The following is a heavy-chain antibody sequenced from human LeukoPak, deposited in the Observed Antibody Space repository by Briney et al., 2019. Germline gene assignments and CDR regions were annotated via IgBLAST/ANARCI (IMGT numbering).Heavy chain of an antibody. CDR3: ARSSPSWPYYFDS. CDR2: IHYGRST. J-gene: IGHJ4*02. Sequence: SETLSLTCTVPGDSISSDEYFWTWIRQPPGEGLEWIVYIHYGRSTYNKPSLKSRVFMSVATSKNQVSLNLNSVPAAATSVYYRARSSPSWPYYFDSWGQGTLVTVSS. CDR1: GDSISSDEYF. V-gene: IGHV4-30-4*01.